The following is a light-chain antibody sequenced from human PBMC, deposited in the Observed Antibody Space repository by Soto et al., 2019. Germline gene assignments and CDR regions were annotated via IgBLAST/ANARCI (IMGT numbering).Light chain of an antibody. CDR3: LQHNSSPLT. CDR1: QNIASY. Sequence: DIHLTQSPSSLSASIGDRVTITCRASQNIASYLSWYQQKPGKAPELLIYATSSLQSGVPSRFSGSGSGTEFTLTISSLQPEDFATYYCLQHNSSPLTFGGGTKVDIK. CDR2: ATS. J-gene: IGKJ4*01. V-gene: IGKV1-17*01.